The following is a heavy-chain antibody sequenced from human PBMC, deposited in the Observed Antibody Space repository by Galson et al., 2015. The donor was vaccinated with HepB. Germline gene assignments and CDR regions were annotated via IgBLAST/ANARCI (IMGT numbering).Heavy chain of an antibody. CDR1: GFTFSSYG. D-gene: IGHD4-23*01. J-gene: IGHJ4*02. V-gene: IGHV3-30*18. CDR2: ISYDGSNQ. Sequence: SLRLSCAASGFTFSSYGMHWVRQAPGKGLEWVAVISYDGSNQYYADFVKGRFTIARDNSKNTLSLQMNSLRAEDTAVYYFGKEANYGGHLVTEYWGQGTLVTVSS. CDR3: GKEANYGGHLVTEY.